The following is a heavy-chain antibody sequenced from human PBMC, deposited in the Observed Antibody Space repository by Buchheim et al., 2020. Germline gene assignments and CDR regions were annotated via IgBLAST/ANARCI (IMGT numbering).Heavy chain of an antibody. CDR2: IRSKTFGGTT. CDR1: GFTFGDYE. Sequence: EVQLVESGGGLGKPGRSLRLSCIGSGFTFGDYEMSWFRQAPGKGLEWVGFIRSKTFGGTTEYAEPVKGRFTISRDDSKSTAYLQMNSLKTEDTAVYYCSRDGSGSYTEIRAFDYWGQGTL. J-gene: IGHJ4*02. D-gene: IGHD3-10*01. CDR3: SRDGSGSYTEIRAFDY. V-gene: IGHV3-49*05.